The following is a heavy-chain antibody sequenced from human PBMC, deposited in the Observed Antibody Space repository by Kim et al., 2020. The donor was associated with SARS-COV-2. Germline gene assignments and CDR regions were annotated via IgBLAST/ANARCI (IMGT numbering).Heavy chain of an antibody. D-gene: IGHD3-22*01. CDR3: AKAWLRGYYYYGMDV. CDR2: IWYDGSNK. V-gene: IGHV3-33*06. J-gene: IGHJ6*02. Sequence: GGSLRLSCAASGFTFSSYGMHWVRQAPGKGLEWVAVIWYDGSNKYYADSVKGRFTIPRDNSKNTLYLQMNSLRAEDTAVYYCAKAWLRGYYYYGMDVWGQGTTVTVSS. CDR1: GFTFSSYG.